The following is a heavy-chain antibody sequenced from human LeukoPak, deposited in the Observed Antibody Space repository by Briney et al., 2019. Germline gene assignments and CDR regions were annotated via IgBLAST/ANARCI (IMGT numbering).Heavy chain of an antibody. Sequence: PGGSLRLSCAASGFTLRSYTMNWVRQAPGKGLEWASSIGISSNKIYYADSVKGRFIISRDNAKNSVYLQMNSLRAEDTAVYYCAREMFWSGYFSNLHFDYWGQGALVTVSS. CDR2: IGISSNKI. CDR3: AREMFWSGYFSNLHFDY. J-gene: IGHJ4*02. CDR1: GFTLRSYT. V-gene: IGHV3-21*01. D-gene: IGHD3-3*01.